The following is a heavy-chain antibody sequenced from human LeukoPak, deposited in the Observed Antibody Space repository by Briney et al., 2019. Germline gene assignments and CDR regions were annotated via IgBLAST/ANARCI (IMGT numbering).Heavy chain of an antibody. D-gene: IGHD6-19*01. CDR2: NKSKANSYAT. Sequence: PGGSLRLSCAASGLTFSGSAMHWVRQASGKGLEWVGRNKSKANSYATAYAASVKGRFTISRDGSKNTAYLQMNSLKTEDTAVYYFTSVLPGYSSGWFDWGQGTLVTVSS. J-gene: IGHJ4*02. CDR3: TSVLPGYSSGWFD. V-gene: IGHV3-73*01. CDR1: GLTFSGSA.